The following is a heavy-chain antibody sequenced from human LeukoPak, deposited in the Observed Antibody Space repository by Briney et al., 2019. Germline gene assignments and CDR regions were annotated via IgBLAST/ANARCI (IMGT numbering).Heavy chain of an antibody. CDR2: ISGSGGST. CDR3: AKSRHGLSRSFDY. J-gene: IGHJ4*02. CDR1: GFTFSSYA. V-gene: IGHV3-23*01. Sequence: GGSLSLSCAASGFTFSSYAMSWVRQAPGKGLEWVSAISGSGGSTYYADSVKGRFTISRDNSKNTLYLQMNSLRAEDTAVYYCAKSRHGLSRSFDYWGQGTLVTVSS. D-gene: IGHD2-2*01.